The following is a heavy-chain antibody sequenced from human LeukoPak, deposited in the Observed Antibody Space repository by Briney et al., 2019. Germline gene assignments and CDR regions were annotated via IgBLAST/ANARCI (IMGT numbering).Heavy chain of an antibody. CDR1: GFTFSSYS. Sequence: GGSLRLSCAASGFTFSSYSMNWVRQAPGKGLEWVSYISSSSYIYYADSVKGRFTISRDNAKNSLYLQMNSLRAEDTAVYYCARVNGGSYALDYWGQGTLVTVSS. CDR3: ARVNGGSYALDY. CDR2: ISSSSYI. V-gene: IGHV3-21*01. J-gene: IGHJ4*02. D-gene: IGHD1-26*01.